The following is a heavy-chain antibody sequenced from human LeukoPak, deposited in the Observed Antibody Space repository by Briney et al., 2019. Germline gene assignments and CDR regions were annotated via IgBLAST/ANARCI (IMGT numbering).Heavy chain of an antibody. CDR2: ISNFGDMI. D-gene: IGHD3-22*01. J-gene: IGHJ4*02. CDR3: AKGEYYDSSGTIGY. CDR1: GFTFSNYE. Sequence: GGSLRLSCAASGFTFSNYEMNWVRQAPGKGLEWISHISNFGDMIHYADSVKGRFTISRDNSKNTLYLQMNSLRAEDTAVYYCAKGEYYDSSGTIGYWGQGTLVTVSS. V-gene: IGHV3-23*01.